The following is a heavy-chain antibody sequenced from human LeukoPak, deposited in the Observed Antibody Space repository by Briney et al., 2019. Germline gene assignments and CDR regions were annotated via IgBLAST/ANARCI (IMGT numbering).Heavy chain of an antibody. CDR2: INPSGGST. CDR3: ARDLPIQEKNYDFWSGYYTSRNWFDP. D-gene: IGHD3-3*01. CDR1: GYTFTSYY. J-gene: IGHJ5*02. V-gene: IGHV1-46*01. Sequence: ASVKVSCKASGYTFTSYYMHWVRQAPGQGLEWMGIINPSGGSTSYAQKFQGRVTMTRDTSTSTVYMELSSLRSEDTAVYYCARDLPIQEKNYDFWSGYYTSRNWFDPWGQGTLVTVSS.